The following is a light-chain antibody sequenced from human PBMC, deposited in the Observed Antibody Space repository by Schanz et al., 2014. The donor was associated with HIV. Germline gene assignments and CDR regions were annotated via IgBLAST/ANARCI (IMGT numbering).Light chain of an antibody. CDR3: CSYAGSSTFEV. CDR1: TSDIGGYNY. J-gene: IGLJ3*02. Sequence: QSALTQPPSASGSPGQSVTISCTGTTSDIGGYNYVSWYQQHPDKAPQLLIYEVNMRPSGVPDRFSGSKSGNTASLTVSGLQAEDEADYYCCSYAGSSTFEVFGGGTKLTVL. V-gene: IGLV2-8*01. CDR2: EVN.